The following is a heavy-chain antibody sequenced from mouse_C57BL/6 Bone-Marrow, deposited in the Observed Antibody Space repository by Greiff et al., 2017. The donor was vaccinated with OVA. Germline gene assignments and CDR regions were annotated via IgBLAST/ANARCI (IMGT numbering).Heavy chain of an antibody. V-gene: IGHV5-17*01. Sequence: VQLQESGGGLVKPGGSLKLSCAASGFTFSDYGMHWVRQAPEKGLEWVAYISSGSSTNYYADTVQGRFTISRDNAKNTLFLQMTSLRSEETAMYYCARVRNHLYFDVWGTGATVTVSS. CDR3: ARVRNHLYFDV. CDR2: ISSGSSTN. CDR1: GFTFSDYG. J-gene: IGHJ1*03.